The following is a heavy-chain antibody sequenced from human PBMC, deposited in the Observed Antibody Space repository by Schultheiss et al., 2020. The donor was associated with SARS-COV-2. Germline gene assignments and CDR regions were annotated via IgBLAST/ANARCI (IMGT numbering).Heavy chain of an antibody. CDR2: IYYSGST. CDR1: GGSISSGSYY. D-gene: IGHD3-10*01. CDR3: ATGIGDQIGIYGSGSLLYYYYGMDV. Sequence: SETLSLTCTVSGGSISSGSYYWSWIRQPAGKGLEWIGYIYYSGSTNYNPSLKSRVTISVDTSKNQFSLKLSSVTAADTAVYYCATGIGDQIGIYGSGSLLYYYYGMDVWGQGTTVTVSS. V-gene: IGHV4-61*10. J-gene: IGHJ6*02.